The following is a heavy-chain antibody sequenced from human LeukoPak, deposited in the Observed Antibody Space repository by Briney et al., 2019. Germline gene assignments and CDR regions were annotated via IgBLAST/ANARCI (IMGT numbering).Heavy chain of an antibody. J-gene: IGHJ4*02. CDR2: IKADGSEK. CDR3: ARSDILTGYYDY. D-gene: IGHD3-9*01. CDR1: GFTFSNYL. V-gene: IGHV3-7*01. Sequence: PGGSLRLSCAASGFTFSNYLMTWVRQAPGKGLEWVADIKADGSEKYYVDSVKGRFTISRDNAKNSLYLQMNSLRAEDTAVYYCARSDILTGYYDYWGQGTLVTVSS.